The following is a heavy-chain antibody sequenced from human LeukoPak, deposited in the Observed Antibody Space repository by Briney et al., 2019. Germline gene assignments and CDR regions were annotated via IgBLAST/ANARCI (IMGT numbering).Heavy chain of an antibody. CDR2: ISGSGGST. D-gene: IGHD2-21*02. V-gene: IGHV3-23*01. CDR1: GFTFSSYA. Sequence: GGSLRLSCAASGFTFSSYAMSWVRLAPGKGLEWVSAISGSGGSTYYADSVKGRFTISRDNSKNTLYLQMNSLRAEDTAVYYCAKDLAYCGGDCYPYYFDYWGQGTLVTVSS. J-gene: IGHJ4*02. CDR3: AKDLAYCGGDCYPYYFDY.